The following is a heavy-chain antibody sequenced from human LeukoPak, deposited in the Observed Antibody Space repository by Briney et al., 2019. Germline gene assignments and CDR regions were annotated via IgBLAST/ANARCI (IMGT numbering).Heavy chain of an antibody. D-gene: IGHD1-26*01. CDR3: ARRRVGGSFDY. V-gene: IGHV4-59*08. CDR1: GGSVSGYY. CDR2: IYYSGNT. Sequence: SETLSLTCTVSGGSVSGYYWSWIRQPPGKGLEWIGYIYYSGNTKYNPSLKSRVTMSVDTSKNQFSLNLSSVTAADTAVYYCARRRVGGSFDYWGQGTLVTVSS. J-gene: IGHJ4*02.